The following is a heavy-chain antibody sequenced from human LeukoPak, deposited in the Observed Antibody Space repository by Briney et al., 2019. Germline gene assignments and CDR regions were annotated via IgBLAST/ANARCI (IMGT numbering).Heavy chain of an antibody. Sequence: SETLSLTCAVYGGSFSGYYWSWIRQPPGKGLEWIGEINHSGSTNYNPSLKSRVTISVDTSKNQFSLKLSSVTAADTAVYYCAREEDYSNSGYWYFELWGRGTLVTVSS. CDR3: AREEDYSNSGYWYFEL. J-gene: IGHJ2*01. CDR2: INHSGST. D-gene: IGHD4-11*01. V-gene: IGHV4-34*01. CDR1: GGSFSGYY.